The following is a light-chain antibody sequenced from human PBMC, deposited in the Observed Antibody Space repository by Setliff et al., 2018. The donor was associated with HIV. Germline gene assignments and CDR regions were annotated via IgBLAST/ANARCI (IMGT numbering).Light chain of an antibody. CDR3: QSYDRSLSGWV. CDR2: DNN. Sequence: QSVLTQPPSASGTPGQRVTISCSGSSSNIGTNAVNWYQQLPGTAPKVLIYDNNQRPSGVPDRVSGSKSGTSASLAISGLQSDDEADYYCQSYDRSLSGWVFGGGTKSPS. CDR1: SSNIGTNA. V-gene: IGLV1-44*01. J-gene: IGLJ3*02.